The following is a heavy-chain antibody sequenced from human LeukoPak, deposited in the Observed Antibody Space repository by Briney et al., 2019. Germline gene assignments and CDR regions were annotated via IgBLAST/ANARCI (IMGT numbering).Heavy chain of an antibody. CDR1: GGSISSSSYY. D-gene: IGHD3-10*01. CDR2: IYYSGST. CDR3: ASRPVWGFDYYGSGSPRDYFDY. V-gene: IGHV4-39*07. Sequence: SETLSLTCTVSGGSISSSSYYWGWIRQPPGKGLEWIGSIYYSGSTYYNPSLKSRVTISVDTSKNQFSLKLSSVTAADTAVYYCASRPVWGFDYYGSGSPRDYFDYWGQGTLVTVSS. J-gene: IGHJ4*02.